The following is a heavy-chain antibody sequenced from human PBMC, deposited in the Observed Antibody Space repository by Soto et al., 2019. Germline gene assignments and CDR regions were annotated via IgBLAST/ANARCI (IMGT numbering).Heavy chain of an antibody. CDR3: ARGPPFEYSSSYNWFDP. V-gene: IGHV1-2*04. J-gene: IGHJ5*02. D-gene: IGHD6-6*01. Sequence: ASVKVSCKASGYTFTGYYIHWVRQAPGQGLEWMGWINPNSGGTNYAQKFQGWVTMTRDTSISTAYMELSRLRSDDTAVYYCARGPPFEYSSSYNWFDPWGQGTLVTVSS. CDR2: INPNSGGT. CDR1: GYTFTGYY.